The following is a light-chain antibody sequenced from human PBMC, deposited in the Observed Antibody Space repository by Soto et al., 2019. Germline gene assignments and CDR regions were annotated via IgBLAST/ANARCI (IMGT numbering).Light chain of an antibody. CDR3: LQHNTYPWT. V-gene: IGKV1-17*01. Sequence: DIQMTQSPSSLSASVGDRVIITCRASQGIGDDLGGYQQKPGKAPKRLIYLASSLQSGVPSRFSGSESGTDFTLTISSLQPDDFASYYCLQHNTYPWTFGPGTKVEV. J-gene: IGKJ1*01. CDR1: QGIGDD. CDR2: LAS.